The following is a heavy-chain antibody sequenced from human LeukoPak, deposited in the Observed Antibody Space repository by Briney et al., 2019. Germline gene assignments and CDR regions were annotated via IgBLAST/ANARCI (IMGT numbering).Heavy chain of an antibody. Sequence: ASVKVSCKASGYTFTGYYMHWVRQAPGQGLEWMGWINPNSGGTNYAQKFQGRVTMTRGTSISTAYMELSRLRSDDTAVYYCARALGYCSGGSCYSFGYWGQGTLVTVSS. CDR3: ARALGYCSGGSCYSFGY. D-gene: IGHD2-15*01. CDR1: GYTFTGYY. J-gene: IGHJ4*02. V-gene: IGHV1-2*02. CDR2: INPNSGGT.